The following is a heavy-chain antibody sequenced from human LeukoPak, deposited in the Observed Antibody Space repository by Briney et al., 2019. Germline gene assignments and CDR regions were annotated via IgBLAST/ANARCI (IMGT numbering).Heavy chain of an antibody. V-gene: IGHV3-21*01. CDR3: VRESVYYDRSGYYNVLHY. J-gene: IGHJ4*02. Sequence: PLGSLRLSCAASGFTFSSHTMNGVRQAPGKGLEWVSVITISSDYIYYTDSLKGRFTLSRNNAQNSLYLQANTLRAEHTAVYYCVRESVYYDRSGYYNVLHYGGQGPLVPVSS. CDR2: ITISSDYI. D-gene: IGHD3-22*01. CDR1: GFTFSSHT.